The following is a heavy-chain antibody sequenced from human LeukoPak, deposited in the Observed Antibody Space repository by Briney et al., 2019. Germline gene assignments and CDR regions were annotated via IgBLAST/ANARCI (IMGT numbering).Heavy chain of an antibody. J-gene: IGHJ3*02. Sequence: ASVKVSCKASGYTFTSYYMHWVRQAPGQGLEWMGIINPICGSTSYAQKFQGRVTMTRDTSTSTVYMELSSLRSEDTAVYSCARVVENDAFDIWGQGTIVTVSS. CDR3: ARVVENDAFDI. D-gene: IGHD2-15*01. CDR1: GYTFTSYY. V-gene: IGHV1-46*01. CDR2: INPICGST.